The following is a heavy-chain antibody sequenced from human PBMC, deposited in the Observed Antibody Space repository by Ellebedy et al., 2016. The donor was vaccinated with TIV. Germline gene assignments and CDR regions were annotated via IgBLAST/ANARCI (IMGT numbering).Heavy chain of an antibody. V-gene: IGHV3-9*01. D-gene: IGHD3-22*01. J-gene: IGHJ4*02. Sequence: PGGSLRLSCAASGFTFDDYAMHWVRQVPGKGLEWVSGISWTSGTIGYGVSVKGRFTISRDNAKKFLYLQMNSLRTDDTALYCCAKEGSSGHGYYFDFWGQGTLVTVSS. CDR1: GFTFDDYA. CDR3: AKEGSSGHGYYFDF. CDR2: ISWTSGTI.